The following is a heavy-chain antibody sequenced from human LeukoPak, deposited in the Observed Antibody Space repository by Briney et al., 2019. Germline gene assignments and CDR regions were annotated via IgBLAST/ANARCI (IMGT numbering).Heavy chain of an antibody. J-gene: IGHJ4*02. CDR1: GFTFSSCA. Sequence: PGGTLRLSCTASGFTFSSCAMNWVRQAPGKGLEWVSGISGSGGITHYADSVRGRFTISRDNAKTSLYLQMNSLRAEDTAVYYCARHLSGVTGYTYGRGIDYWGQGTLVTVSS. D-gene: IGHD5-18*01. CDR2: ISGSGGIT. CDR3: ARHLSGVTGYTYGRGIDY. V-gene: IGHV3-23*01.